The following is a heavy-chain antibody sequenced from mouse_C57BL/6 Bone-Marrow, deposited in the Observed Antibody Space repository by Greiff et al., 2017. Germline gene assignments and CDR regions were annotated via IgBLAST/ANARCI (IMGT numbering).Heavy chain of an antibody. D-gene: IGHD2-5*01. CDR1: GFTFSSYA. CDR3: ARGLAYYSNYWYFDV. Sequence: EVKLVESGGGLVKPGGSLKLSCAASGFTFSSYAMSWVRQTPEKRLEWVATISDGGSYTYYPDNVKGRFTISRDNAKNNLYLQMSHLKSEDTAMYYCARGLAYYSNYWYFDVWGTGTTVTVSS. J-gene: IGHJ1*03. V-gene: IGHV5-4*03. CDR2: ISDGGSYT.